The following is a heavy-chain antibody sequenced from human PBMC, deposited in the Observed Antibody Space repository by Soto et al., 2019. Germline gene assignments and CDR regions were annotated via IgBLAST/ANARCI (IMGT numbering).Heavy chain of an antibody. Sequence: PXGTLSLTCAVYGGSFSGYYWSWIRQPPGKGLEWIGEINHSGSTNYNPSLKSRVTISVDTSKNQFSLKLSSVTAADTAVYYCARGGYYGSGSLYWGQGTLVTVSS. CDR2: INHSGST. D-gene: IGHD3-10*01. CDR3: ARGGYYGSGSLY. V-gene: IGHV4-34*01. J-gene: IGHJ4*02. CDR1: GGSFSGYY.